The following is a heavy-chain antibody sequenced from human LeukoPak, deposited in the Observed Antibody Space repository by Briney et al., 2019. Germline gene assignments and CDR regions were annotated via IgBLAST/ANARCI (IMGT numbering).Heavy chain of an antibody. V-gene: IGHV4-39*07. CDR2: INHSGST. CDR3: ARGLLSRGMVRGVTRFDP. D-gene: IGHD3-10*01. CDR1: GGSISSGGYY. J-gene: IGHJ5*02. Sequence: SETLSLTCTVSGGSISSGGYYWSWIRQPPGKGLEWIGEINHSGSTNYNPSLKSRVTISVDTSKNQFSLKLSSVTAADTAVYYCARGLLSRGMVRGVTRFDPWGQGTLVTVSS.